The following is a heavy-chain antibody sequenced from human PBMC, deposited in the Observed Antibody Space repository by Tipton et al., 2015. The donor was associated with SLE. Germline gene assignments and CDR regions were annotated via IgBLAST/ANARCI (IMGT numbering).Heavy chain of an antibody. V-gene: IGHV3-74*01. CDR3: ARVRSGNYYDY. J-gene: IGHJ4*02. CDR1: GFTFSTYW. D-gene: IGHD1-26*01. CDR2: ISGDGTST. Sequence: SLRLSCAASGFTFSTYWMHWVRHPPGKGLVWVSRISGDGTSTTYADSVKGRFTISRDNAKNTLYLQMNSLGVEDTAVYYCARVRSGNYYDYWGQGTLVTVSS.